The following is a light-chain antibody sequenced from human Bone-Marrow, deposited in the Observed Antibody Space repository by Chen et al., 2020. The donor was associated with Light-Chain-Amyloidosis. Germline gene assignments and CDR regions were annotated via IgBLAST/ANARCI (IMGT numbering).Light chain of an antibody. CDR1: DLPTKY. Sequence: SYELTQPPSVSVSPGQTARITCSGDDLPTKYAYWYQQKPGQAPVLVIHRDNERPSGIPERFSGSSSGTTATLTISGVQAEDEADYHCQSADSSGTYEVIFGGGTKLTVL. J-gene: IGLJ2*01. CDR2: RDN. CDR3: QSADSSGTYEVI. V-gene: IGLV3-25*03.